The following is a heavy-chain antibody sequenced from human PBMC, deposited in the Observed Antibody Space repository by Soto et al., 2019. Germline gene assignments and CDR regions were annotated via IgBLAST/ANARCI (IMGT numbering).Heavy chain of an antibody. Sequence: SLRLSCAASGFTFSSYAMSWVRQAPGKGLEWVSAISGSGGSTYYADSVKGRFTISRDNSKNTLYLQMNSLRAEDTAVYYCAKGQYCSGGSCYSSLDFDYWGQGTLVTVSS. V-gene: IGHV3-23*01. CDR3: AKGQYCSGGSCYSSLDFDY. J-gene: IGHJ4*02. CDR1: GFTFSSYA. CDR2: ISGSGGST. D-gene: IGHD2-15*01.